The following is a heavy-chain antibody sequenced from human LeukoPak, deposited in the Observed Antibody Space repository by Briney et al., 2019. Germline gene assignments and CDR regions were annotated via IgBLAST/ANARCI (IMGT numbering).Heavy chain of an antibody. V-gene: IGHV3-30*18. Sequence: PGGSLRLSCAASGFTFSSYGMHWVRQAPGKGLEWVAVISYDGSNKYYADSVKGRFTISRDNSKNTLYLQMNSLRAEDTAVYYCANEAYCGGDCYPFMDVWGQGTTVTVSS. CDR1: GFTFSSYG. CDR2: ISYDGSNK. CDR3: ANEAYCGGDCYPFMDV. D-gene: IGHD2-21*02. J-gene: IGHJ6*02.